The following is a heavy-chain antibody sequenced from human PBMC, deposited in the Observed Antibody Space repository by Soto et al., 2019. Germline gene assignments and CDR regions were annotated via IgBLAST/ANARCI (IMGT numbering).Heavy chain of an antibody. V-gene: IGHV1-18*01. Sequence: ASVKVSCKASGYTFTSYGISWVRQAPGQGLEWMGWISAYNGNTNYAQRLQGRVTMTTDTSTSTAYMELRSLRSDDTAVYYCARLVGGPSGYHMDVWGQGTTVTVYS. CDR1: GYTFTSYG. D-gene: IGHD3-3*01. J-gene: IGHJ6*02. CDR2: ISAYNGNT. CDR3: ARLVGGPSGYHMDV.